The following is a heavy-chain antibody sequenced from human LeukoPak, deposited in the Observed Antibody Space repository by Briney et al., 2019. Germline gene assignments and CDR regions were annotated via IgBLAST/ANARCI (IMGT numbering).Heavy chain of an antibody. CDR3: AKTPADVYYDSSGITPYYFDY. CDR2: ISGSGGST. D-gene: IGHD3-22*01. CDR1: GFTFSSYA. V-gene: IGHV3-23*01. J-gene: IGHJ4*02. Sequence: PGGSLRLSCAASGFTFSSYAMSWVRQAPGKGLEWVSAISGSGGSTYYADSVKGRFTISRDNSKNTLYLQMNSLRAEDTAVYYCAKTPADVYYDSSGITPYYFDYWGQGTLVTVSS.